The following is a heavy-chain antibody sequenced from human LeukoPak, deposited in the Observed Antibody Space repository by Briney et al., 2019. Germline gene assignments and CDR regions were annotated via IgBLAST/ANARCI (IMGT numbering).Heavy chain of an antibody. CDR3: AKDRPRRYDFWRGYLLDY. Sequence: PGGSLRLSCAASGFTFSSYAMSWVRQAPGKGLEWVSAISGSGGSTYYADSVKGRFTISRDNSKNTLYLQMNSLRAEDTAVYYCAKDRPRRYDFWRGYLLDYWGQGTLVTVSS. J-gene: IGHJ4*02. CDR1: GFTFSSYA. D-gene: IGHD3-3*01. V-gene: IGHV3-23*01. CDR2: ISGSGGST.